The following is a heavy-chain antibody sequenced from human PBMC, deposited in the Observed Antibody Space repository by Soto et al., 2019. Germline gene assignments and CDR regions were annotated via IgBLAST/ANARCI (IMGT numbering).Heavy chain of an antibody. CDR2: IYYDDGST. CDR1: GFTVSTNY. CDR3: ASGQQVILRYYYGLDV. Sequence: VQLVETGGGLIQPGGSLRLSCAVSGFTVSTNYMSWVRQAPGKGLEWVSVIYYDDGSTYYADSVKGRFSISRDSSRNTLHLQMNSLRAEDTAVYYCASGQQVILRYYYGLDVWGQGTTVTVSS. V-gene: IGHV3-53*02. J-gene: IGHJ6*02. D-gene: IGHD6-13*01.